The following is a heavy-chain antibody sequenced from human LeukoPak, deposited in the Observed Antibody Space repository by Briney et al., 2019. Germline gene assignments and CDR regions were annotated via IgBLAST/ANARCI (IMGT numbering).Heavy chain of an antibody. V-gene: IGHV4-4*07. J-gene: IGHJ5*02. Sequence: PSETLSLTCTVSGGSISSYYWSWIRQPAGKGLEWIGRIYTSGSTNYNPSLNSRVTMSVNTSKNQFSLRLSSVTAADTAVYYCARVTAAGTSVVFDPWGQGTLVTVSS. CDR2: IYTSGST. CDR3: ARVTAAGTSVVFDP. D-gene: IGHD6-13*01. CDR1: GGSISSYY.